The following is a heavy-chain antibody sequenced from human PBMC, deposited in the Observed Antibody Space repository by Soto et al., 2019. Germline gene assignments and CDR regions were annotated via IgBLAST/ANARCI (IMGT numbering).Heavy chain of an antibody. V-gene: IGHV4-4*02. CDR1: GGSISSSNW. J-gene: IGHJ6*02. D-gene: IGHD1-26*01. CDR2: IYHSGST. Sequence: SETLSLTCAVSGGSISSSNWWSWVRQPPGKGLEWIGEIYHSGSTNYNPSLKSRVTISVDKSKNQFSLKLSSVTAADTAVYYCAARGSYYAVYYYGMDVWGQGTTVTVSS. CDR3: AARGSYYAVYYYGMDV.